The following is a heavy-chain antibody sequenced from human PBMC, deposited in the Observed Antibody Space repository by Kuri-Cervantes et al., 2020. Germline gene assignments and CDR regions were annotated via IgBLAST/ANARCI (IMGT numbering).Heavy chain of an antibody. Sequence: GGSLRLSCAASGFTFSNYAMHWVRQAPGKGLEWVAYISFDGIVKHYADSVKGRFTISRDNSKNTLYLQMSSLRAEDTAVYYCARGPVLLWFGAYFDYWGQGTLVTVSS. CDR3: ARGPVLLWFGAYFDY. V-gene: IGHV3-30-3*01. CDR2: ISFDGIVK. D-gene: IGHD3-10*01. CDR1: GFTFSNYA. J-gene: IGHJ4*02.